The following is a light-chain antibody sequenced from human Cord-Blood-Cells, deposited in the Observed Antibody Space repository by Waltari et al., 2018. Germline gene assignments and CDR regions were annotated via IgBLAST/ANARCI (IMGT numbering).Light chain of an antibody. V-gene: IGKV3-20*01. CDR2: GAS. CDR1: QSVSSSY. J-gene: IGKJ2*01. Sequence: EIVLTQSPGTLSLSPGERATLACRASQSVSSSYLAWYQQKPGQAPRLLIYGASSRATGIPDRFSCSGSGTDFTLTISRLEPEDFEVYYCQQYGSSPYTFGQVTKLEIK. CDR3: QQYGSSPYT.